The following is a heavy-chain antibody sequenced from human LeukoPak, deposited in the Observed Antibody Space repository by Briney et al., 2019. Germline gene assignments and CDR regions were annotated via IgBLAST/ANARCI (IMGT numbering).Heavy chain of an antibody. V-gene: IGHV4-59*01. CDR2: IYYSGST. CDR1: GGSISSYY. Sequence: SETLSLTCTVSGGSISSYYWSWIRQPPGKGLEWIGYIYYSGSTNYNPSLKSRVTIPVDTSKNQFSLKLSSVTAADTAVYYCARAIWAAAGPRFDYWGQGTLVTVSS. CDR3: ARAIWAAAGPRFDY. D-gene: IGHD6-13*01. J-gene: IGHJ4*02.